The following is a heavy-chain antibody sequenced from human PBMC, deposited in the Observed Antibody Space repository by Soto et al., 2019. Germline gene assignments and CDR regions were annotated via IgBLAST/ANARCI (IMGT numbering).Heavy chain of an antibody. Sequence: GSLRLSCAASGLIFSGSAMHWVRQAPGKGLEWVGRIRSKVNRYATTYAASVKGRFTISRDDSKNTAYLQMNSLKPEDTAMYYCTGSEQWLDTKLDYWGQGT. CDR3: TGSEQWLDTKLDY. J-gene: IGHJ4*02. CDR1: GLIFSGSA. D-gene: IGHD6-19*01. CDR2: IRSKVNRYAT. V-gene: IGHV3-73*01.